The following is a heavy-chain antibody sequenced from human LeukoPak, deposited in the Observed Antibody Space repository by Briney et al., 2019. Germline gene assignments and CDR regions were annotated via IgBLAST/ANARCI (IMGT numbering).Heavy chain of an antibody. CDR2: ISSSGSTI. CDR3: ARGEAAAGTFYYYYYGMDV. Sequence: PGGSLRLSCAASVFTFSDYYMSWIRQAPGKGLEWVSYISSSGSTIYYADSVKGRFTISRDNAKNSLYLQMNSLRAEDTAVYYCARGEAAAGTFYYYYYGMDVWGQGTTVTVSS. V-gene: IGHV3-11*01. D-gene: IGHD6-13*01. CDR1: VFTFSDYY. J-gene: IGHJ6*02.